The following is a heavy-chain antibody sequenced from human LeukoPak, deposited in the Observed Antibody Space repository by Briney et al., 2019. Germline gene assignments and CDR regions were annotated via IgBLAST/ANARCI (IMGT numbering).Heavy chain of an antibody. CDR2: INPHSGGT. Sequence: ASVKVSCKASGYTFTDYYMHWVRQAPGQGLEWMGWINPHSGGTNYAQRFLGRVTMTTDTSTSTAYMELRSLRSDDTAVYYCARDLRLSSSYYYDSSGYSYYFDYWGQGTLVTVSS. J-gene: IGHJ4*02. V-gene: IGHV1-2*02. CDR3: ARDLRLSSSYYYDSSGYSYYFDY. CDR1: GYTFTDYY. D-gene: IGHD3-22*01.